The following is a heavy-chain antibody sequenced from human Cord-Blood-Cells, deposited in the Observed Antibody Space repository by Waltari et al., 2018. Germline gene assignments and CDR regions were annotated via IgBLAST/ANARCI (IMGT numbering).Heavy chain of an antibody. J-gene: IGHJ2*01. V-gene: IGHV4-39*01. CDR2: IYYSGST. D-gene: IGHD7-27*01. CDR3: AIPNWDYWYFDL. Sequence: QLQLQESGPGLVKPSETLSLTCTVSGGSISSSSYYWGWIRQPPGKGLEWSGSIYYSGSTYYNPSLKSRVTISVDTSKNQFSLKLSSVTAADTAVYYCAIPNWDYWYFDLWGRGTLVTVSS. CDR1: GGSISSSSYY.